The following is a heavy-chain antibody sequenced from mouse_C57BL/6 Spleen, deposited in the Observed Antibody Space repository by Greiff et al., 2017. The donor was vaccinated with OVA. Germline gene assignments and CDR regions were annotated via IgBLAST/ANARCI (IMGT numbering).Heavy chain of an antibody. CDR2: IYPGDGDT. V-gene: IGHV1-80*01. CDR1: GYAFSSYW. Sequence: VQLQQSGAELVKPGASVKISCKASGYAFSSYWMNWVKQRPGKGLEWIGQIYPGDGDTNYNGKFKGKATLTADKSSSTAYMQLSSLTSEDSAVYFCAREYYYGSSLAYWGQGTLVTVSA. J-gene: IGHJ3*01. D-gene: IGHD1-1*01. CDR3: AREYYYGSSLAY.